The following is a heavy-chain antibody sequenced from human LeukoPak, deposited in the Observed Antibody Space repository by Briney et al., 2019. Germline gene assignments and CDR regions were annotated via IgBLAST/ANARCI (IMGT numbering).Heavy chain of an antibody. V-gene: IGHV3-30-3*01. Sequence: GGSLRLSCAASGFTFSSYAMHWVRQAPGKGLEWVAVISYDGSNKYYADSVKGRFTISRDNSKNTLYLQMNSLRAEDTAVYYCASLHRTTGTTLSYYYGMDVWGQGTTVTVSS. D-gene: IGHD1-1*01. CDR1: GFTFSSYA. J-gene: IGHJ6*02. CDR3: ASLHRTTGTTLSYYYGMDV. CDR2: ISYDGSNK.